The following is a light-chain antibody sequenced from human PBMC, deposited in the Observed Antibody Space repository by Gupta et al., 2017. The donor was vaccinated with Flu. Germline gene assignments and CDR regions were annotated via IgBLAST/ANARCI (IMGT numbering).Light chain of an antibody. CDR3: RLDLTYPVG. CDR2: RAF. CDR1: QNVGDQ. Sequence: PSTLSASIADRVTITCRASQNVGDQLASYQQKPGRAPKGLIYRAFTLQSGVLPRFSGSRSGTEFTLTIIRLQPDDSANYYCRLDLTYPVGFGQGTRLEIK. J-gene: IGKJ1*01. V-gene: IGKV1-5*03.